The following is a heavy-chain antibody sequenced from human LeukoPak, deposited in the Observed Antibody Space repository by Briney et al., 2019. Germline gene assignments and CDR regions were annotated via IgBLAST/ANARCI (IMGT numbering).Heavy chain of an antibody. CDR3: ATLGGAIDY. CDR2: IKQDGSEK. D-gene: IGHD1-26*01. CDR1: GFTFSNYG. J-gene: IGHJ4*02. V-gene: IGHV3-7*05. Sequence: PGGSLRLSCAASGFTFSNYGMHWVRQAPGKGLEWVANIKQDGSEKYYVDSVKGRFTISRDNAKNSLYLQMNSLRAEDTAVYYCATLGGAIDYWGQGTLVTVSS.